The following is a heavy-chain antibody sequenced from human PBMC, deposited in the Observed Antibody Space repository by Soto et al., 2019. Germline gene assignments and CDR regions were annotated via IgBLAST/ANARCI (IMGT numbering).Heavy chain of an antibody. CDR2: IYYSGST. Sequence: SETLSLTCTVSGGSISSGGYYWSWIRQHPGKGLEWIGYIYYSGSTYYNPSLKSRVTISVDTSKNQFSLKLSSVTTADTAVYYCARDRGGSGSYRYYYYMDVWGKGTTVTVSS. J-gene: IGHJ6*03. V-gene: IGHV4-31*03. CDR1: GGSISSGGYY. D-gene: IGHD3-10*01. CDR3: ARDRGGSGSYRYYYYMDV.